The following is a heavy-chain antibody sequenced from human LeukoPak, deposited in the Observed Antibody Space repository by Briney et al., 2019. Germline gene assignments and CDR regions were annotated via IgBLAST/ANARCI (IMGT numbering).Heavy chain of an antibody. CDR2: ISSSSSTI. V-gene: IGHV3-48*04. Sequence: PGRSLRLSCAASGFTFSSYSMNWVRQAPGKGLEWVSYISSSSSTIYHADSVKGRFTISRDNAKNSLYLQMNSLRAEDTAVYYCARDPSMDVWGKGTTVTVSS. J-gene: IGHJ6*03. CDR1: GFTFSSYS. CDR3: ARDPSMDV.